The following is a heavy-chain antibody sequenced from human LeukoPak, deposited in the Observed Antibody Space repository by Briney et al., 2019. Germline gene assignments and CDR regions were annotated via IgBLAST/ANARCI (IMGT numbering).Heavy chain of an antibody. CDR2: INHSGST. CDR3: ARGEYGDYAGGYYYYMDV. Sequence: PSETLSLTCAVYGGSFSGYYWSWIRQPPGKGLEWIGEINHSGSTNYNPSLKSRVTISVDTSKNQLSLKLSSVTAADTAVYYCARGEYGDYAGGYYYYMDVWGKGTTVTVSS. V-gene: IGHV4-34*01. CDR1: GGSFSGYY. J-gene: IGHJ6*03. D-gene: IGHD4-17*01.